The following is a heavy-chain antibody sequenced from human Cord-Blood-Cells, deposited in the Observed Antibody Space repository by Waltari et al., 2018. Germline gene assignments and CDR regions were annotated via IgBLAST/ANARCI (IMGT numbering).Heavy chain of an antibody. Sequence: QVQLVQSGAEVKKPGASVKVSCKASGYTFTGYYMHWVRQAPGQGLEWMGWINPNSGGTNYAQKFQGRVTMTRHTSISTAYMELSRLRSDDTAVYYCATATYYYDSSGYPDYYYGMDVWGQGTTVTVSS. J-gene: IGHJ6*02. CDR2: INPNSGGT. CDR1: GYTFTGYY. D-gene: IGHD3-22*01. V-gene: IGHV1-2*02. CDR3: ATATYYYDSSGYPDYYYGMDV.